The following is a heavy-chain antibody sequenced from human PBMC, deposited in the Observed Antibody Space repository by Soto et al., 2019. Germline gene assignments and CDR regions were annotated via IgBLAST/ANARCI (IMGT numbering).Heavy chain of an antibody. V-gene: IGHV5-10-1*01. Sequence: PGESLKISCKGSGYSFTSYWISWVRQMPGKGLEWMGRIDPGDSYTNYSPSFQGHVTISADKSISTAYLQWSSLKASDTAMYYCARTSMQSRGYSYGHGGMDVWGQGTTVTVSS. J-gene: IGHJ6*02. CDR1: GYSFTSYW. CDR3: ARTSMQSRGYSYGHGGMDV. CDR2: IDPGDSYT. D-gene: IGHD5-18*01.